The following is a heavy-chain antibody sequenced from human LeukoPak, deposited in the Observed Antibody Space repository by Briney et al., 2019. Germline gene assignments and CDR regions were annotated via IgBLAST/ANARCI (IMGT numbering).Heavy chain of an antibody. CDR2: ISSSGDIK. CDR3: AREIVAGAFDY. D-gene: IGHD6-19*01. CDR1: GFTFSDYY. Sequence: PGGSLRLSCAASGFTFSDYYMSWIRQAPGKGLEWVSDISSSGDIKSYADPVKGRFTISRDNAKTSLHLQMNSLRAEDTAVYYCAREIVAGAFDYWGQGTLVTVSS. J-gene: IGHJ4*02. V-gene: IGHV3-11*01.